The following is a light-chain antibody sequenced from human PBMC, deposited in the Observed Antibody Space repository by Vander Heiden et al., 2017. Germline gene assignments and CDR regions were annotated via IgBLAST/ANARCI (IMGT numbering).Light chain of an antibody. Sequence: QSALPQPRSVSGSPGQSVTISCTGTSRDIGAYNYVSWFQHFPDKAPKRCRLDVSKRPSGVSDRLSGSMSGNTASLTISGLQADDEADYYCSSYVGSYSDVCGSGTKVTVL. J-gene: IGLJ1*01. CDR3: SSYVGSYSDV. V-gene: IGLV2-11*01. CDR1: SRDIGAYNY. CDR2: DVS.